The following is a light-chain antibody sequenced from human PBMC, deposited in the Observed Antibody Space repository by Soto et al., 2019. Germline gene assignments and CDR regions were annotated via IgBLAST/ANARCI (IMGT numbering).Light chain of an antibody. CDR3: QQYNDWPLT. V-gene: IGKV1-5*01. Sequence: DIQMTQSPSTFSASGVYSTNIACRASQSISSWLAWYQQKPGKAPKLLIYDASSLESGVPSRFSGSGSGTEFTLTISSLQSEDSAVYYCQQYNDWPLTFGGGTRLEIK. CDR1: QSISSW. J-gene: IGKJ5*01. CDR2: DAS.